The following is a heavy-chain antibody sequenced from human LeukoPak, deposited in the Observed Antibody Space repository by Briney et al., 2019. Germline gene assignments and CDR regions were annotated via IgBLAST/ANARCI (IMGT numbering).Heavy chain of an antibody. CDR3: AIDLDFGGYSNFDY. J-gene: IGHJ4*02. CDR1: GFTFSNYW. V-gene: IGHV3-74*01. CDR2: IKSDGSSS. Sequence: QPGGSLRVSCAGSGFTFSNYWMHWVRQAPGKGPVWVSRIKSDGSSSTYADSVKGRFTISRDNAKNTLYLQMNTLRAEDTAVYYCAIDLDFGGYSNFDYWGQGTLVTVSS. D-gene: IGHD4-23*01.